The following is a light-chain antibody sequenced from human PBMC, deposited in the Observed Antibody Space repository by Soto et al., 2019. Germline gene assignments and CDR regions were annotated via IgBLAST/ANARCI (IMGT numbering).Light chain of an antibody. CDR1: QSVSSN. Sequence: EIVMTQSPATLSVSPGERATLSCRASQSVSSNLAWYQQKPGQAPRLLIYGASTRATGIPARFSGSGSGTEFTLTISSLQSEAFSVYYCQQYNNWSRTFGQGTKVEIK. CDR3: QQYNNWSRT. CDR2: GAS. V-gene: IGKV3-15*01. J-gene: IGKJ1*01.